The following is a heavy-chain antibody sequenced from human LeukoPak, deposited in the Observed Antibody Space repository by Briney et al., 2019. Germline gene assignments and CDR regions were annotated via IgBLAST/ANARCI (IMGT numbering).Heavy chain of an antibody. CDR3: ASGYDFWSGYSGWFDP. V-gene: IGHV3-30*02. D-gene: IGHD3-3*01. Sequence: GGSLRLSCAASGFTFSSYGMHWVRQAPGKGLEWVAFIRYDGSNKYYADSVKGRFTISRDNSKNTLYLQMNSLRAEDTAVYYCASGYDFWSGYSGWFDPWGQGTLVTVSS. CDR1: GFTFSSYG. J-gene: IGHJ5*02. CDR2: IRYDGSNK.